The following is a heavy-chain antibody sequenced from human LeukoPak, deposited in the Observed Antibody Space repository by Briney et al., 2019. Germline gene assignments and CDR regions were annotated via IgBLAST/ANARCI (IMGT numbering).Heavy chain of an antibody. J-gene: IGHJ4*02. CDR1: GYSISSGYY. V-gene: IGHV4-38-2*02. Sequence: SETLSLTCTVSGYSISSGYYWGWIRQPPGKGLEWIGSIYHSGSTYYNPSLKSRVTISVDTSKNQFSLKLSSVTAADTAVYYCARERTSGGITIFGVVRGVFDYWGQGTLVTVSS. CDR3: ARERTSGGITIFGVVRGVFDY. D-gene: IGHD3-3*01. CDR2: IYHSGST.